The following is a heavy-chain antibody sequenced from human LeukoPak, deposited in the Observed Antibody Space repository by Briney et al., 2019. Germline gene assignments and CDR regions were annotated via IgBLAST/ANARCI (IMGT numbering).Heavy chain of an antibody. D-gene: IGHD3-9*01. CDR3: ARERESNLPGYYPSYFAH. CDR1: GGSISSGDYY. J-gene: IGHJ4*02. CDR2: IYYSGRT. V-gene: IGHV4-30-4*01. Sequence: SQTLSLTCTVSGGSISSGDYYWGWIRQPPGKGLEWIGYIYYSGRTYYNPSLKSRVTISVDTSKNQFSLKLSSVTAADTAVYYCARERESNLPGYYPSYFAHWGQGTLVTVSS.